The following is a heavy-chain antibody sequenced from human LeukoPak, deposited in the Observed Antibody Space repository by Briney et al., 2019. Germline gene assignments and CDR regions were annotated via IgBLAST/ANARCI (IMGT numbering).Heavy chain of an antibody. CDR1: GGSFSGYY. J-gene: IGHJ5*02. CDR3: ARLSGSSGWYGGWFDP. Sequence: MASETLSLTCAVYGGSFSGYYWSWIRQPPGKGVEWSGEINQSGGTNYNPSLKSRVTISVDTSKNQFSLKLSSVTAADTAVYYCARLSGSSGWYGGWFDPWGQGTLVTVSS. V-gene: IGHV4-34*01. D-gene: IGHD6-19*01. CDR2: INQSGGT.